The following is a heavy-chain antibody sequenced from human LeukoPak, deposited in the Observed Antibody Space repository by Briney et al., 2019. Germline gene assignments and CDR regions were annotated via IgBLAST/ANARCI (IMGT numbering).Heavy chain of an antibody. CDR3: ARGRNDYDSSGYYLDY. J-gene: IGHJ4*02. Sequence: SETLSLTCTVSGGSVSSGGYYWSWIRQPPGKGLEWIGEINHSGSTNYNPSLKSRVTISVDTSKNQFSLKLSSVTAADTAVYYCARGRNDYDSSGYYLDYWGQGTLVTVSS. D-gene: IGHD3-22*01. CDR1: GGSVSSGGYY. CDR2: INHSGST. V-gene: IGHV4-61*08.